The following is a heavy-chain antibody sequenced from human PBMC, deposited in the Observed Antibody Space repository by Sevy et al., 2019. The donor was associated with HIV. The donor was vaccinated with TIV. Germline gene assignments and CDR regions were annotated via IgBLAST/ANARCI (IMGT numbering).Heavy chain of an antibody. V-gene: IGHV1-69*13. J-gene: IGHJ6*02. Sequence: ASVKVSCKASGGTFSSYAISWVRQAPGQGLEWMGGIIPIFGTANYAQKFQGRVTITADESTSTAYMELSSLRSEDTAVYYCARRGGYCSSTSCYDYYGMDVWGQGTTVTVSS. CDR2: IIPIFGTA. CDR3: ARRGGYCSSTSCYDYYGMDV. CDR1: GGTFSSYA. D-gene: IGHD2-2*03.